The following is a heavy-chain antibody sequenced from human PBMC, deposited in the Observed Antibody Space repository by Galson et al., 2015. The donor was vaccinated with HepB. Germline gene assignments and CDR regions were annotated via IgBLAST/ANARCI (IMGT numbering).Heavy chain of an antibody. J-gene: IGHJ6*03. D-gene: IGHD3-9*01. CDR1: GYTFTSYA. CDR2: INAGNGNT. CDR3: ARDRGYYDILTGLMSYYYYMDV. Sequence: SVKVSCKASGYTFTSYAMHWVRQAPGQRLEWMGWINAGNGNTKYSQKFQGRVTITRDTSASTAYMELSSLRSEDTAVYYCARDRGYYDILTGLMSYYYYMDVWGKGTTVTVSS. V-gene: IGHV1-3*01.